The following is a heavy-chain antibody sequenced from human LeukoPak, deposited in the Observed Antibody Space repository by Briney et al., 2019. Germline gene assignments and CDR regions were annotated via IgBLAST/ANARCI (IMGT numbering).Heavy chain of an antibody. CDR3: ERSYYYDFPDAFDI. D-gene: IGHD3/OR15-3a*01. CDR1: GGSFSGYY. J-gene: IGHJ3*02. Sequence: SETLSLTCAVYGGSFSGYYWSWIRQPPGKGLEWIGSIYHSGSTYFNPSLKSRVTLSVDTSKNQFSLKLSSVTAADTAVYYRERSYYYDFPDAFDIWGQGTMVTVSS. CDR2: IYHSGST. V-gene: IGHV4-34*01.